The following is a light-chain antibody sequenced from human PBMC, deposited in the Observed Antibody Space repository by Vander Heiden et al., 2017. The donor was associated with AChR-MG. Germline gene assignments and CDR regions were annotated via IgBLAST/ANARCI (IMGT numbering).Light chain of an antibody. CDR2: GAS. Sequence: IVLTQSPVTLSVSPGERATLSCRASHSVGSMLAWYQQKPGQAPRLLIYGASTRATAIPARFSGSGSGSAFTLTINNLQSEDVAVYYCQQYDDWPLSFGQRTKVEI. CDR3: QQYDDWPLS. V-gene: IGKV3-15*01. J-gene: IGKJ2*03. CDR1: HSVGSM.